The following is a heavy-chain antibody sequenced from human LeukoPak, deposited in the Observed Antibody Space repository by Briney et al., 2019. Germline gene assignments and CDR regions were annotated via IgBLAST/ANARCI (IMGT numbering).Heavy chain of an antibody. CDR2: IRYDGSNK. CDR1: GFTFSSYG. J-gene: IGHJ4*02. Sequence: GGSLRLSCAASGFTFSSYGMHWVRQAPGKGLEWVAFIRYDGSNKYYADSVKGRSTISRDNSKNTLYLQMNSLRAEDTAVYYCAKVATSDTAMDLDYWGQGTLVTVSS. CDR3: AKVATSDTAMDLDY. D-gene: IGHD5-18*01. V-gene: IGHV3-30*02.